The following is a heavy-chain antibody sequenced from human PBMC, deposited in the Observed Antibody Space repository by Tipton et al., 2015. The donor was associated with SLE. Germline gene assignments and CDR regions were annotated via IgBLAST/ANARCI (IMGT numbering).Heavy chain of an antibody. D-gene: IGHD3-10*01. CDR1: GGSVSSGSYY. Sequence: TLSLTCTVSGGSVSSGSYYWSWIRQPPGKGLEWIGYIYYSGSTNYNPSLKSRVTISVDTSKNQFSLKLSSVTAADTAVYYCAFYGSGSSVFDIWGQGTMVTVSS. V-gene: IGHV4-61*01. CDR2: IYYSGST. CDR3: AFYGSGSSVFDI. J-gene: IGHJ3*02.